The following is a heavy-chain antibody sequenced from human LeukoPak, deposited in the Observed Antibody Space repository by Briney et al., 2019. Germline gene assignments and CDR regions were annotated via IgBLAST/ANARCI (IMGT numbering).Heavy chain of an antibody. V-gene: IGHV4-34*01. CDR2: VNHSGST. J-gene: IGHJ4*02. CDR3: ARYPDLRYFDC. CDR1: GGSFSGYY. D-gene: IGHD3-9*01. Sequence: SETLSLTCAVYGGSFSGYYWSWIRQPPGKGLEWIGEVNHSGSTNYNPSHKSRVTISVDTSKNQFSLKLSSVTAADTAVYYCARYPDLRYFDCWGQGTLVTVSS.